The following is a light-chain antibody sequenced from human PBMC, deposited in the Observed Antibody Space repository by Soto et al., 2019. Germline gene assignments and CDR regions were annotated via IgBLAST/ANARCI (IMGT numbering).Light chain of an antibody. CDR3: QQSYSTPWT. V-gene: IGKV1-39*01. CDR2: AAS. CDR1: QSISSY. J-gene: IGKJ1*01. Sequence: QMTQSPSSLSASVGDRVTITCRASQSISSYLNWYQQKPGKAPKLLIYAASSLQSGVPSRFSGSGSGTDFTLTISSLQPEDFATYYCQQSYSTPWTFGQGTKVDIK.